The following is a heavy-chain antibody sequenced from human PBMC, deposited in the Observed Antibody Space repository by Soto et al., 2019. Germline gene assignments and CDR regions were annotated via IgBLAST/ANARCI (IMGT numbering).Heavy chain of an antibody. Sequence: EGQLLQSGGDLVQPGGSLRLSCAGSGLTLRSYAMTWIRQTPEKGLEWVSTISGRSAVPSYADFVNGRFTVSRDNSKNTVYLQINSLRPDDTAIYYCAKGGPFTGGFDPWGQETLVTVSA. J-gene: IGHJ5*02. CDR1: GLTLRSYA. CDR2: ISGRSAVP. CDR3: AKGGPFTGGFDP. V-gene: IGHV3-23*01. D-gene: IGHD3-16*01.